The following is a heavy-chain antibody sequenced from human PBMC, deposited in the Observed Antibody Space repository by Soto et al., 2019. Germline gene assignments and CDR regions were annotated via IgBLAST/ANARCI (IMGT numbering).Heavy chain of an antibody. D-gene: IGHD2-15*01. Sequence: SETLSLTCTVSGGSISSGGYYWSWIRQHPGKGLEWIGYIYYSGSTYYNPSLKSRATISVDTSKNQFSLKLSSVTAADTAVYYCARGGCSGGSCYSTPYYYYYYGMDVWGQGTTVTVSS. CDR1: GGSISSGGYY. V-gene: IGHV4-31*03. CDR2: IYYSGST. J-gene: IGHJ6*02. CDR3: ARGGCSGGSCYSTPYYYYYYGMDV.